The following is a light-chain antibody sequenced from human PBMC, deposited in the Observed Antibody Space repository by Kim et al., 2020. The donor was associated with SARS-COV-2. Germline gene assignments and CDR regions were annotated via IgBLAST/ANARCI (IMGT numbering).Light chain of an antibody. CDR3: QQLSSYPLT. Sequence: DIQLTQSPSFLSASVGDRVTITCRASQGISSFLAWFQQKPGKAPKLLIYAASTLESGVPSRLSGSGSGTEFALTISSLQPEDFATYSCQQLSSYPLTFGGGTKVDIK. J-gene: IGKJ4*01. V-gene: IGKV1-9*01. CDR2: AAS. CDR1: QGISSF.